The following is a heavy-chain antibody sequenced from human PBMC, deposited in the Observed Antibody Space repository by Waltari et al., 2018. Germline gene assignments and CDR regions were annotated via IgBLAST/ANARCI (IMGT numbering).Heavy chain of an antibody. D-gene: IGHD4-17*01. CDR3: ARDDYGEPFDY. Sequence: QVQLVESGGGVVQPGRSLRLSCAASGFTFSSYGMHWVRQAPGKGLGWVAVIWYDGSNKYYADSVKGRFTISRDNSKNTLYLQMNSLRAEDTAVYYCARDDYGEPFDYWGQGTLVTVSS. V-gene: IGHV3-33*01. CDR2: IWYDGSNK. CDR1: GFTFSSYG. J-gene: IGHJ4*02.